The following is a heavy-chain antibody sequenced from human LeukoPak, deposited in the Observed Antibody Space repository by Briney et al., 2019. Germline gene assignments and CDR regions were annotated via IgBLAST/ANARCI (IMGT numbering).Heavy chain of an antibody. V-gene: IGHV3-7*01. D-gene: IGHD3-22*01. CDR2: IKQDGSEN. Sequence: GGSLRLSCAASGFTFSNYWMGWVRQAPGKGLEWVANIKQDGSENFYLDSVKGRFTLSRDNAKNSLYLQMNSLRAEDTAVYYCAREYYDSSGPFDYWGQGTLVTVSS. CDR3: AREYYDSSGPFDY. CDR1: GFTFSNYW. J-gene: IGHJ4*02.